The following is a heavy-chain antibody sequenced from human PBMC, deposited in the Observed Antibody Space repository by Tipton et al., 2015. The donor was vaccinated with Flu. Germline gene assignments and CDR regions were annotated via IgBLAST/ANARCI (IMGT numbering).Heavy chain of an antibody. CDR2: IYYSGST. Sequence: TLSLTCTVSGGSISSSSYYWSRIRQHPGKGLEWIGYIYYSGSTHYNPSLKSRVTISVDTSKNQFSLKLSSVTAADTAVYYCASYSSSYFDYWGQGTLVTVSS. CDR3: ASYSSSYFDY. CDR1: GGSISSSSYY. D-gene: IGHD6-6*01. J-gene: IGHJ4*02. V-gene: IGHV4-31*03.